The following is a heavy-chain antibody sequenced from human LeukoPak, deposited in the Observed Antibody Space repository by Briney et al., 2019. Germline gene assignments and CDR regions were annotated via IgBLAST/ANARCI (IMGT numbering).Heavy chain of an antibody. CDR3: ARDPTNTSGRYAYFDS. CDR1: GYTFNHHG. V-gene: IGHV1-18*03. Sequence: ASVKVSCKASGYTFNHHGISWVRQAPGQGLEWMGWISCFNGDTHYAQKFQGRVTMTTDTSTTTAYMELRSLRSDDMVLYYCARDPTNTSGRYAYFDSWGQGTLVTVSS. J-gene: IGHJ4*02. CDR2: ISCFNGDT. D-gene: IGHD6-19*01.